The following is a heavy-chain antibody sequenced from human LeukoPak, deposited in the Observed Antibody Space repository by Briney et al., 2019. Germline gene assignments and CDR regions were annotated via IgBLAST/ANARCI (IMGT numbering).Heavy chain of an antibody. Sequence: PSETLSLTCTVSGGSVSSGSYYWSWIQQPPGKGLEWIGYIYYSGSTNYNPSLKSRVTISVDTSKNQFSLKLSSVTAADTAVYYCARDKDIVVVPAATPRRYYYYYGMDVWGKGTTVTVSS. CDR1: GGSVSSGSYY. V-gene: IGHV4-61*01. J-gene: IGHJ6*04. D-gene: IGHD2-2*01. CDR3: ARDKDIVVVPAATPRRYYYYYGMDV. CDR2: IYYSGST.